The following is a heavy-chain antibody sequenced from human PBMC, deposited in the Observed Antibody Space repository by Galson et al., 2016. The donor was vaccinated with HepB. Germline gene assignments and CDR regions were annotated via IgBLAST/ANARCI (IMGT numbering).Heavy chain of an antibody. D-gene: IGHD6-13*01. CDR1: GYIFSNFP. CDR3: ATFLEYASSWFEDEYLQH. Sequence: SVKVSCKASGYIFSNFPMHWVRQAPGQRLEWMGWISAYNGHTNYAQKLQGRVTMTTDTSTSTAYMELRSLRSEDTAVYYCATFLEYASSWFEDEYLQHWGQGTLVSVSS. CDR2: ISAYNGHT. V-gene: IGHV1-18*01. J-gene: IGHJ1*01.